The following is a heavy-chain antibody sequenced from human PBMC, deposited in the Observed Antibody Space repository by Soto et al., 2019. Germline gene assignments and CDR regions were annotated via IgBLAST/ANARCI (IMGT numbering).Heavy chain of an antibody. J-gene: IGHJ5*02. CDR1: GYTFTSYY. Sequence: ASVKVSCKASGYTFTSYYMHWVRQAPGQGLEWMGIINPSGGSTSYAQKFQGRVTMTRDTSTSTVYMELSSLRSEDTAVYYCARGGGVLTRGVIFLNWFDPWSQGTLVTVSS. D-gene: IGHD3-10*01. CDR3: ARGGGVLTRGVIFLNWFDP. CDR2: INPSGGST. V-gene: IGHV1-46*01.